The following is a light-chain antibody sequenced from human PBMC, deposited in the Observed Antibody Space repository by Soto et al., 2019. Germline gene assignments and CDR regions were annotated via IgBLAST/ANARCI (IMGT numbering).Light chain of an antibody. V-gene: IGLV2-14*01. CDR3: SSFTSINTWV. CDR2: EVS. Sequence: QSALTQPASVSGSPGQSITISCTGTSSDVGDYNYVSWYQRHPGKAPKLMIYEVSNRPSGVSNRFSGSKSGNTASLTISGLQAEDEADYYCSSFTSINTWVFGGGTKLTVL. J-gene: IGLJ3*02. CDR1: SSDVGDYNY.